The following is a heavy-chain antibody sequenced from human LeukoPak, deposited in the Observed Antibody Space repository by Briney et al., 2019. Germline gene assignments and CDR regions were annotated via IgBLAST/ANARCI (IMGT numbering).Heavy chain of an antibody. CDR2: INPSGGST. J-gene: IGHJ6*03. D-gene: IGHD2-15*01. CDR1: GYTFTSYY. CDR3: ARGPRYCSGGSCYDYYYMDV. Sequence: GASVKVSCKASGYTFTSYYMHWVRQAPGQGLEWMGIINPSGGSTSYAQKFQGRVTMTRDMSTSTVYMELSSLRSEDAAMYYCARGPRYCSGGSCYDYYYMDVWGKGTTVTVSS. V-gene: IGHV1-46*01.